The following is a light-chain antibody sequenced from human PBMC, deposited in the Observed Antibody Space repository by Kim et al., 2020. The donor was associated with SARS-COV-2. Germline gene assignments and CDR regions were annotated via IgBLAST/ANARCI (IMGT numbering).Light chain of an antibody. CDR3: QQRSNWPRT. J-gene: IGKJ4*01. Sequence: LSPGDRATLSCRASQNVSSYLAWYQQKPGQAPRLLIYEASNRATGIPARVSGSGSGTDFTLTISSLEPEDFAVYYCQQRSNWPRTFGGGTKVDIK. V-gene: IGKV3-11*01. CDR2: EAS. CDR1: QNVSSY.